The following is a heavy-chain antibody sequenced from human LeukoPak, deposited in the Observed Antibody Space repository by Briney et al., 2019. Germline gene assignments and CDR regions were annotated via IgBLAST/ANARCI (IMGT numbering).Heavy chain of an antibody. J-gene: IGHJ4*02. Sequence: GGSLRLSCAASGFTFSSYWMSWVRQAPGKGLEWVAIIKQDGSEKYYVDSVKGRFTISRDNAKNSLYLQMNSLRAEDTAVYYCAREKGYSSSWYDDYWGQGTLVTVSS. CDR3: AREKGYSSSWYDDY. V-gene: IGHV3-7*03. CDR1: GFTFSSYW. D-gene: IGHD6-13*01. CDR2: IKQDGSEK.